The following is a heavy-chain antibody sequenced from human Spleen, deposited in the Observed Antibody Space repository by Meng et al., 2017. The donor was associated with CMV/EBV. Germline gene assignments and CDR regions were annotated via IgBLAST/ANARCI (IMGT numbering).Heavy chain of an antibody. CDR2: ISWNSGSI. CDR1: GFTFDDYA. Sequence: SLKISCAASGFTFDDYAVHWVRQAPGKGLEWVSGISWNSGSIGYADSVKGRFTISRDNAKNSLYLQMNSLRAEDTALYYCAKGAYSNHYFDYWGQGTLVTVSS. CDR3: AKGAYSNHYFDY. D-gene: IGHD4-11*01. J-gene: IGHJ4*02. V-gene: IGHV3-9*01.